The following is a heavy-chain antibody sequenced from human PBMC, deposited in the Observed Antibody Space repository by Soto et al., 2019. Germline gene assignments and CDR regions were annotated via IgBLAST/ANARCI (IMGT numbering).Heavy chain of an antibody. CDR2: IYYSGST. J-gene: IGHJ4*02. Sequence: QLQLQESGPGLVKPSETLSLTCTVSGGSISSSSYYWGWIRQPPGKGLEWIGSIYYSGSTYYNPYLKSRLTISVDTSKNQFSLKLSSVTAADTAVYYCARPSGSYLYYFDYWGQGTLVTVSS. D-gene: IGHD1-26*01. CDR1: GGSISSSSYY. CDR3: ARPSGSYLYYFDY. V-gene: IGHV4-39*01.